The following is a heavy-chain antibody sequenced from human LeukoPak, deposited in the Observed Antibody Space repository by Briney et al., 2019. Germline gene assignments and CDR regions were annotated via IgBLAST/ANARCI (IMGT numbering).Heavy chain of an antibody. CDR3: ARDSLGVSRGWYRENTFDI. D-gene: IGHD6-19*01. CDR1: GYIFTTYG. J-gene: IGHJ3*02. V-gene: IGHV1-18*01. CDR2: ISGYNGAT. Sequence: ASVKVSRKSSGYIFTTYGINWVRQAPGQGLEWMGWISGYNGATNYAQNFQGRVTMTTDTSTSTAYMELRSPRSDETAVYYCARDSLGVSRGWYRENTFDIWGQGTLVTVSS.